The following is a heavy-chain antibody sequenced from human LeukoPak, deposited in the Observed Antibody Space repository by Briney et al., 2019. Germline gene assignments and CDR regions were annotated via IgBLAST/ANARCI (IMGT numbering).Heavy chain of an antibody. J-gene: IGHJ3*02. CDR2: INHSGST. V-gene: IGHV4-34*01. Sequence: ASETLSLTCAVYGGSFSGYYWTWIRQPPGKGPEWIGEINHSGSTYYNPSLKSRVTISVDTSKNQFSLKLSSVTAADTAFYYCARYIVSYPHDAFDIWDQGTMVTVSS. D-gene: IGHD1-26*01. CDR3: ARYIVSYPHDAFDI. CDR1: GGSFSGYY.